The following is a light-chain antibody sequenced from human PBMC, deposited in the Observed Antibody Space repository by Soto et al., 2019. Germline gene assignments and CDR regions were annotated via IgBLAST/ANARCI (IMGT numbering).Light chain of an antibody. CDR1: QSFSGY. CDR3: QQRSNWPPVIT. J-gene: IGKJ5*01. Sequence: DILLTQSPATLSLSPGERATLSCRASQSFSGYLAWYQQKPGQAPRLLIYEASKRATGIPARFSGRGSGTDFTLTISSLEPEDFAVYYCQQRSNWPPVITFGQGTRLEIK. V-gene: IGKV3-11*01. CDR2: EAS.